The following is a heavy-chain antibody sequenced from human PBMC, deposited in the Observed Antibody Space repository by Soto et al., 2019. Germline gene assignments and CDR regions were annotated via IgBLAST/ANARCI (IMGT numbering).Heavy chain of an antibody. V-gene: IGHV3-23*04. CDR1: GFIFSNYV. Sequence: EVQLVDSGGGLVQPGGSLILSCAASGFIFSNYVMSWVRQAPGKWLEWVSSISDPGGTSYYADSVKGRFTISRDNSKNTLYLQMNSLRAEDTAIYYCAKRPRALLTFDYWGQGTLVTVSS. CDR2: ISDPGGTS. D-gene: IGHD1-26*01. J-gene: IGHJ4*02. CDR3: AKRPRALLTFDY.